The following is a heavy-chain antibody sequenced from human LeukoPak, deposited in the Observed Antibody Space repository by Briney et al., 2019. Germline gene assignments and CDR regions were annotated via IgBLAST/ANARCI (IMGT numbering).Heavy chain of an antibody. J-gene: IGHJ3*02. CDR3: ARGRLFLPRPATAMGAFDI. V-gene: IGHV4-59*01. CDR1: GGSISSYY. Sequence: SETLSLTCTVSGGSISSYYWSWIRQPPGKGLEWIGYIYYSGSTNYNPSLKSRVTISVDTSKNQFSLKLSSVTAADTAVYYCARGRLFLPRPATAMGAFDIWGQGTMVTVSS. CDR2: IYYSGST. D-gene: IGHD2-2*01.